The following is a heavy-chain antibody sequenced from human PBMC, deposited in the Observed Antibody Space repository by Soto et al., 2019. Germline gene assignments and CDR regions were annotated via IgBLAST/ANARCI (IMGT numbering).Heavy chain of an antibody. Sequence: GASVKVSCKASGYTFTSYGISWVRQAPGQGLEWMGWISAYNGNTNYAQKLQGRVTMTTDTSTSTAYMELRSLRSDDTAVYYCARDRDAAYSSSSALTYYYYGMDVWGQGTTVTVSS. V-gene: IGHV1-18*01. CDR3: ARDRDAAYSSSSALTYYYYGMDV. J-gene: IGHJ6*02. CDR2: ISAYNGNT. CDR1: GYTFTSYG. D-gene: IGHD6-6*01.